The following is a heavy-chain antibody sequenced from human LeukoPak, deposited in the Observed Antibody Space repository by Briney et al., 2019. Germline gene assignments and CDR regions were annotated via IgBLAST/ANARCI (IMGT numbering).Heavy chain of an antibody. CDR2: IKEDGSIE. CDR1: GFAFSKYW. Sequence: GGSLRLSCAASGFAFSKYWMSWVRQAPGQGLEWVANIKEDGSIEEYADSVKGRFTVSRDNAKSSLYLQMNSLRVEDTAVYYCVSQQLAPPWGQGTLVTVSS. D-gene: IGHD5-24*01. V-gene: IGHV3-7*01. J-gene: IGHJ5*02. CDR3: VSQQLAPP.